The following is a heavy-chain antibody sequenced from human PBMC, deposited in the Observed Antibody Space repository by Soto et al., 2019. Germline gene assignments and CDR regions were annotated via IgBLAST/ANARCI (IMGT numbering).Heavy chain of an antibody. V-gene: IGHV1-8*01. D-gene: IGHD6-13*01. CDR2: MNPNSGNT. CDR1: GYTFASYD. J-gene: IGHJ6*02. Sequence: ASVKVSCKASGYTFASYDINWVRQATGQGLEWMGWMNPNSGNTGYAQKFQGRVTMTRNTSISTAYMGLSSLRSEDTAVYYCASMQQLGSWYYYYYGMDVWGQGTTVTVSS. CDR3: ASMQQLGSWYYYYYGMDV.